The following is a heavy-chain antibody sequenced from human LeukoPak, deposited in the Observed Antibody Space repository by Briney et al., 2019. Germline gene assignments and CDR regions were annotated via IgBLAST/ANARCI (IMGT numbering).Heavy chain of an antibody. CDR3: ARDPSDVVVVVAATPGWFDP. D-gene: IGHD2-15*01. J-gene: IGHJ5*02. V-gene: IGHV3-20*04. Sequence: GGSLRLSCAASGFTFDDYGMSWVRQAPGKGLEWVSGINWNGGSTGYADSVKGRFTISRDNAKNSLYLQMNSLRAEDTAVYYCARDPSDVVVVVAATPGWFDPWGQGTLVTVSS. CDR1: GFTFDDYG. CDR2: INWNGGST.